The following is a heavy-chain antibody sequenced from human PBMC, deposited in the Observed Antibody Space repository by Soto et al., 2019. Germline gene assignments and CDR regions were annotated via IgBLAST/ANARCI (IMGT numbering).Heavy chain of an antibody. CDR2: ISGTGGST. CDR3: AKDLFAEANFIRGVVDV. J-gene: IGHJ6*04. CDR1: GFTFSSYA. Sequence: EVQLLESGGGLVQPGGSLRLSCAASGFTFSSYAMTWVRQAPGKGLEWVSVISGTGGSTYYADSVKGRFTISRDNSKNTLYLQMNSLRADDAAVYYCAKDLFAEANFIRGVVDVWGKGTSVTVSS. V-gene: IGHV3-23*01. D-gene: IGHD3-10*01.